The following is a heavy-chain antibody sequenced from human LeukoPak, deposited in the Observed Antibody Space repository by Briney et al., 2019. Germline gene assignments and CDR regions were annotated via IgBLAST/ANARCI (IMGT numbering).Heavy chain of an antibody. CDR3: ARNRSFTVTNYWYFDL. D-gene: IGHD4-17*01. Sequence: GGSLRLSCAVSGFTFSSYSMNWVRQAPGKGLEWVSSISSSSSYIYYADSVKGRFTISRDNAKNSLYLQMNSLRAEDTAVYYCARNRSFTVTNYWYFDLWGRGTLVTVSS. V-gene: IGHV3-21*01. CDR2: ISSSSSYI. CDR1: GFTFSSYS. J-gene: IGHJ2*01.